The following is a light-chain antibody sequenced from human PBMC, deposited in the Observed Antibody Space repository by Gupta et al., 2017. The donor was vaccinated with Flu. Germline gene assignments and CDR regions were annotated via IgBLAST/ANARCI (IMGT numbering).Light chain of an antibody. V-gene: IGLV2-8*01. CDR1: SNDVGGYNY. CDR2: EVD. Sequence: ALTQPPSASGSPGQSVDISCPGTSNDVGGYNYVSWYQQHPGKAPKLMIYEVDKRPSGVPDRFSGSKPGNTASLTVSVLQAEDEADYFCSSYAGSTNFYVFGTGTKVTVL. CDR3: SSYAGSTNFYV. J-gene: IGLJ1*01.